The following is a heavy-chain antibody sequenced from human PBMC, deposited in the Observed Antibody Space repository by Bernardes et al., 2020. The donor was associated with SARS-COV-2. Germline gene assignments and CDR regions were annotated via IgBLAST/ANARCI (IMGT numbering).Heavy chain of an antibody. J-gene: IGHJ6*02. Sequence: GGSLRLSCAASGFTFNTYGMHWVRQAPGKGLDWVAVISYDGSNQVYADSVKGRFTISRDNSKNTLYLQMNSLRAEDTAVYYCAKDQSLMTTVDYYYGMDVWGQGTTVTVSS. D-gene: IGHD4-4*01. V-gene: IGHV3-30*18. CDR3: AKDQSLMTTVDYYYGMDV. CDR2: ISYDGSNQ. CDR1: GFTFNTYG.